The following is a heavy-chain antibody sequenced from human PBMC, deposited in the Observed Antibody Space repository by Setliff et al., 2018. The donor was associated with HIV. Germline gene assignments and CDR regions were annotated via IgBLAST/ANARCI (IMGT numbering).Heavy chain of an antibody. CDR3: ARRLYDIVVVVAATRGCWFDP. J-gene: IGHJ5*02. Sequence: SETLSLTCAVYGGSLSGYHWSWIRQSPEKGLEWIGEINHSGITNYNPSLKSRVTISLDTSKNQFSLKLSSVTAADTAVYYCARRLYDIVVVVAATRGCWFDPWGQGTLVTVS. D-gene: IGHD2-15*01. V-gene: IGHV4-34*01. CDR2: INHSGIT. CDR1: GGSLSGYH.